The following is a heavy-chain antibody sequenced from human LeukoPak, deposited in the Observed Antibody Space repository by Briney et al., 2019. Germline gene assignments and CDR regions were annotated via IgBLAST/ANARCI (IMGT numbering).Heavy chain of an antibody. Sequence: SVKVSCRASGGTFSSYAISWVRQAPGQGLEWMGGIIPIFGTANYAQKFQGRVTITADKSTSTAYMELSSLRSEDTAVYYCAGVAAAEVNYYYYYGMDVWGKGTTVTVSS. CDR1: GGTFSSYA. CDR2: IIPIFGTA. CDR3: AGVAAAEVNYYYYYGMDV. J-gene: IGHJ6*04. D-gene: IGHD6-13*01. V-gene: IGHV1-69*06.